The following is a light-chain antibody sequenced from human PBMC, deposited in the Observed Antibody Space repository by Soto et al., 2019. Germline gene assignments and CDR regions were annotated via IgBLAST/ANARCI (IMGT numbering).Light chain of an antibody. CDR3: HQYSSSPPEFT. J-gene: IGKJ3*01. V-gene: IGKV3-20*01. CDR1: QSISSSY. CDR2: GAS. Sequence: EIVLTQSPGTLSLSPGERATLSCRASQSISSSYLAWYQQRPGQAPRLLIFGASYRATGIPDRFSGSGSGTYFTLTISRLEPEDFAVYYCHQYSSSPPEFTFGPGTRVDSK.